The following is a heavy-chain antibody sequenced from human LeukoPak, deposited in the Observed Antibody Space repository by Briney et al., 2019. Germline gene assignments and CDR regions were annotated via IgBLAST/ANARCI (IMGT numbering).Heavy chain of an antibody. D-gene: IGHD4/OR15-4a*01. V-gene: IGHV3-53*01. CDR3: AQGASALDGFDI. CDR1: GFTVSSNY. J-gene: IGHJ3*02. Sequence: LSGGSLRLSCTASGFTVSSNYMSWVRQAPGEGLEWVSVIYSGGSTYYADSVKGRFTISRDNSKNTLYLQMNSLRAEDTAVYYCAQGASALDGFDIWGQGTMVTVSS. CDR2: IYSGGST.